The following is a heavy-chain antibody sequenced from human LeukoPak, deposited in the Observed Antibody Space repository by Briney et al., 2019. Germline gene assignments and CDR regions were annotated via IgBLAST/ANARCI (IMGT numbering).Heavy chain of an antibody. CDR1: GGSISSGTFY. V-gene: IGHV4-61*02. D-gene: IGHD4-17*01. J-gene: IGHJ4*02. Sequence: PSETLSLTCTVSGGSISSGTFYWSWIRQPAGKGLEWIGRIYSSGSTNYNPSLKSRVTISVDTSKNQFSLKLSSVTAADTAVYYCARASTVTRPLDYWGQGTLVTVSS. CDR2: IYSSGST. CDR3: ARASTVTRPLDY.